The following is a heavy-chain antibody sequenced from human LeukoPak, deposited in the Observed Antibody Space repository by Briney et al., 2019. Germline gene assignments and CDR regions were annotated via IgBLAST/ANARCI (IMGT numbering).Heavy chain of an antibody. CDR3: ARGRFSGPDDY. D-gene: IGHD6-19*01. CDR2: IYSGGAT. V-gene: IGHV3-53*01. CDR1: EFSVSSNY. J-gene: IGHJ4*02. Sequence: PGGSLRLSCAVSEFSVSSNYMNWVRKAPGKGLEWVSVIYSGGATYYADSVRGRFTISRDNSKNMVSLQMTSLGAEDTAVYYCARGRFSGPDDYWGQGTLVTVSS.